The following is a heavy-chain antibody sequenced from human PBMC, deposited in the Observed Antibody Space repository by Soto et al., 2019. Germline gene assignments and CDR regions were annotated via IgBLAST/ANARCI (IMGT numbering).Heavy chain of an antibody. V-gene: IGHV5-51*01. CDR1: GYSFTNYW. CDR3: VTEPTLRAVSIPADYYGVDV. Sequence: GESLKISCKGSGYSFTNYWIGWVRQKPGKGLEWMAFIYPVDSDTRYSPSFQGQVTISADKSINTAYLQWSTLEASDTAMYYCVTEPTLRAVSIPADYYGVDVWGQGTTVTVSS. CDR2: IYPVDSDT. J-gene: IGHJ6*02. D-gene: IGHD2-21*01.